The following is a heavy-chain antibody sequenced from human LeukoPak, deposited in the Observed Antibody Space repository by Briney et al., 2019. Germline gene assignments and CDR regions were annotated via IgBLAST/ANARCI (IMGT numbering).Heavy chain of an antibody. CDR1: GFTFSTYW. V-gene: IGHV3-7*04. D-gene: IGHD1-14*01. CDR3: ARAYIIDY. CDR2: IKQDGSEK. J-gene: IGHJ4*02. Sequence: GGSLRLSRAASGFTFSTYWMTWVRQAPGKGLEWVANIKQDGSEKNYVDSVKGRFTISRDNAKNSLYLQMNSLRVDDTAIYYCARAYIIDYGGQGTLVTVSS.